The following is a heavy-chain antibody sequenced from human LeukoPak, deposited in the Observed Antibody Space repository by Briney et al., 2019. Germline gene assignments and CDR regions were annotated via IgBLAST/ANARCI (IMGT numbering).Heavy chain of an antibody. CDR1: GFTFSSYE. J-gene: IGHJ4*02. Sequence: GGPLRLSCAASGFTFSSYEMNWVRQAPGKGLEWVSAISGSGGSTYYADSVKGRFTISRDNSKNTLYLQMNSPRAEDTAVYYCAKTGGYSSGWGQGTLVTVSS. V-gene: IGHV3-23*01. CDR2: ISGSGGST. D-gene: IGHD6-19*01. CDR3: AKTGGYSSG.